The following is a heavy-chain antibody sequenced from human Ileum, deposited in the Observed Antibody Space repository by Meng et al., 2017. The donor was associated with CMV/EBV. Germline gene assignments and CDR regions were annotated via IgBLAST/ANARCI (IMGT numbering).Heavy chain of an antibody. J-gene: IGHJ6*02. V-gene: IGHV1-46*01. CDR2: INPSDDST. D-gene: IGHD2/OR15-2a*01. CDR3: ARVESCNNANCYTGGYYYGMDV. CDR1: GYTFTTNF. Sequence: ASVKVSCKASGYTFTTNFMHWVRQAPGQGLEWMGIINPSDDSTTYAQKFQGRVTLTRDTSTSTVYMELSSLRFEDTAVYYCARVESCNNANCYTGGYYYGMDVWGQGTTVTVSS.